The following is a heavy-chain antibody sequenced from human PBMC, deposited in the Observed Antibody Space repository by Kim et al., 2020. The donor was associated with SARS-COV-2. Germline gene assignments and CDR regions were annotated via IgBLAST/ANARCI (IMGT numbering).Heavy chain of an antibody. Sequence: SETLSLTCTVSGGSISSNTYYWGWIRQPPSKGLEWIGNIYFSGSTYYNPSLKSRVTISVDTSQNQFSLKLSSVTAADTAVYYCARDGGFPPHTTFDYWGQGTLVTVSS. CDR2: IYFSGST. J-gene: IGHJ4*02. CDR1: GGSISSNTYY. D-gene: IGHD1-26*01. CDR3: ARDGGFPPHTTFDY. V-gene: IGHV4-39*07.